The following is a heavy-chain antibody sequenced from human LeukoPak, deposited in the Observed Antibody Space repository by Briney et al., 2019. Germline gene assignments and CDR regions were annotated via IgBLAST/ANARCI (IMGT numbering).Heavy chain of an antibody. CDR2: IYYSGST. CDR1: GGSISRSTYY. Sequence: SETLSLTCTVSGGSISRSTYYWGWIRQPPGKGLEWIGSIYYSGSTYYNPSPKSRVTISVDTSKNQFSLKLSSVTAADTAVFYCASHYHDSSGYLYYFDYWGQGTLVTVSS. J-gene: IGHJ4*02. D-gene: IGHD3-22*01. CDR3: ASHYHDSSGYLYYFDY. V-gene: IGHV4-39*01.